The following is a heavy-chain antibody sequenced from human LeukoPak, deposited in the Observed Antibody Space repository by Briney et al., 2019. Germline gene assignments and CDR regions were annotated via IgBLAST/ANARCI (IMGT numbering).Heavy chain of an antibody. Sequence: ASVKVSCKASGYTFTSYAISWVRQAPGQGLEWMGRIIPILGIANYAQKFQGRVTITADKSTSTAYMELSSLRSEDTAVYYCARESGGVYSSSTLNWFDPWGQGTLITVSS. CDR2: IIPILGIA. J-gene: IGHJ5*02. V-gene: IGHV1-69*04. D-gene: IGHD6-6*01. CDR1: GYTFTSYA. CDR3: ARESGGVYSSSTLNWFDP.